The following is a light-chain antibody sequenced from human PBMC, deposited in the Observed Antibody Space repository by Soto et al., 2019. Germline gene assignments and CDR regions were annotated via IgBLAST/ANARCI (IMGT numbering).Light chain of an antibody. V-gene: IGKV1-39*01. CDR3: QQTYITPHT. Sequence: QMTPSPCSLSTSVGDRGTITCRASQSISSYLNWYQQKPGKAPKLLIYAASSLQSGVPSRFSGSGSGTDFNLTISTLQPEDFAAYFCQQTYITPHTFGGGTKVDIK. J-gene: IGKJ4*01. CDR1: QSISSY. CDR2: AAS.